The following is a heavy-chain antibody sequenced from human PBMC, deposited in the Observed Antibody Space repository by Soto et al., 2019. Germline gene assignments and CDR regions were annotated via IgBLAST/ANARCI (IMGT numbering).Heavy chain of an antibody. CDR1: GFTFSSYC. CDR3: AREGGYSYGLYHYYGMDV. Sequence: PXESLRLSFAASGFTFSSYCMSWVRQAPGKGLEWVANIKQDGSEKYYVDSAKGRFTISRDNAKNSLYLQMNSLRAEDTAVYYCAREGGYSYGLYHYYGMDVWGQRTTVTVSS. CDR2: IKQDGSEK. J-gene: IGHJ6*02. V-gene: IGHV3-7*03. D-gene: IGHD5-18*01.